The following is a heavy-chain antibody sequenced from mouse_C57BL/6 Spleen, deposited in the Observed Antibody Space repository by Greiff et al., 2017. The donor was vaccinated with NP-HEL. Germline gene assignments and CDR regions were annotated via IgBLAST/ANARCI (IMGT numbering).Heavy chain of an antibody. CDR2: IRLKSDNYAT. D-gene: IGHD1-1*01. Sequence: EVKVEESGGGLVQPGGSMKLSCVASGFTFSNYWMNWVRQSPEKGLEWVAQIRLKSDNYATHYAESVKGRFTISRDDSKSSVYLQMNNLRAEDTGIYYCTGPYYYGNPWFAYWGQGTLVTVSA. CDR1: GFTFSNYW. V-gene: IGHV6-3*01. CDR3: TGPYYYGNPWFAY. J-gene: IGHJ3*01.